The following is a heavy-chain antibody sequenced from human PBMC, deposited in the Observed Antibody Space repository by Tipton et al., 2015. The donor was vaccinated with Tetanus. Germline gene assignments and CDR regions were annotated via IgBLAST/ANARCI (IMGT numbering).Heavy chain of an antibody. D-gene: IGHD3-22*01. V-gene: IGHV4-34*01. J-gene: IGHJ4*02. Sequence: TLSLTCAVYGGSFSGYYWSWIRQPPGKGLEWIGEINHSGSTNYNPSLKSRVTISVDTSKNQFSLKLSSVTAADTAVYYCASPQTYYYDSSGQEQFDYWGQGTLVTVSS. CDR1: GGSFSGYY. CDR2: INHSGST. CDR3: ASPQTYYYDSSGQEQFDY.